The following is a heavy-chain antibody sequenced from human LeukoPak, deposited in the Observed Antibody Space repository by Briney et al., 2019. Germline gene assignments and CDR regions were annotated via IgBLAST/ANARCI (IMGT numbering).Heavy chain of an antibody. V-gene: IGHV4-34*01. CDR1: GGSFTGYY. CDR3: ASDSYSSIGYF. D-gene: IGHD6-13*01. Sequence: PGGSLRLSCVMYGGSFTGYYWSWIRQSPGKGLEWIGEISPRGTKYNPSLKSRATISLDTTKNQFSLILSSVTAADAAVYFCASDSYSSIGYFWSQGTLVTVSS. J-gene: IGHJ4*02. CDR2: ISPRGT.